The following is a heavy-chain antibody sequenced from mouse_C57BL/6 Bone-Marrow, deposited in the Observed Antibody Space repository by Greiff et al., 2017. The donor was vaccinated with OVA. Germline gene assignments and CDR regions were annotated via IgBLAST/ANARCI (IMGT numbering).Heavy chain of an antibody. D-gene: IGHD2-4*01. J-gene: IGHJ1*03. V-gene: IGHV5-4*01. CDR1: GFTFSSYA. CDR3: ARGALYDYSDWYFDV. Sequence: EVQVVESGGGLVKPGGSLKLSCAASGFTFSSYAMSWVRQTPEKRLERVATISDGGSYTYYPDNVKGRFTISRDNAKNNLYLQMSHLKSEDTAMYYCARGALYDYSDWYFDVWGTGTTVTVSS. CDR2: ISDGGSYT.